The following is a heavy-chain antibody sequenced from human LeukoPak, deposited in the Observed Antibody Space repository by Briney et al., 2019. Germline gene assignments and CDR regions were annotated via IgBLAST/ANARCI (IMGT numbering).Heavy chain of an antibody. J-gene: IGHJ4*02. CDR2: INHSGSP. CDR1: GGSFSGYY. V-gene: IGHV4-34*01. D-gene: IGHD3-3*01. CDR3: GSRRTAMFGVIKGPIDY. Sequence: SETLSLTCAVYGGSFSGYYWTWIRQPPGKGLEWIGEINHSGSPNNNPSLKSRVSISFDTSKNQFSLKLTSVTAADTAVYYCGSRRTAMFGVIKGPIDYWGQGTLVTVSS.